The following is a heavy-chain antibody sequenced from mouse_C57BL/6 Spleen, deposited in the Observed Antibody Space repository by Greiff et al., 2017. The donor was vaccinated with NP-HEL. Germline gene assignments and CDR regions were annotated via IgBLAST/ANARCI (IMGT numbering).Heavy chain of an antibody. D-gene: IGHD4-1*02. V-gene: IGHV1-15*01. Sequence: QVQLQQSGAELVRPGASVTLSCKASGYTFTDYEMHWVKQTPVHGLEWIGAIDPETGGTAYNQKFKGKAILTADKSSSTAYMELRSLTSEDSAVYYCTRRQLGRDYGGQGTTRTVSS. CDR2: IDPETGGT. J-gene: IGHJ2*01. CDR3: TRRQLGRDY. CDR1: GYTFTDYE.